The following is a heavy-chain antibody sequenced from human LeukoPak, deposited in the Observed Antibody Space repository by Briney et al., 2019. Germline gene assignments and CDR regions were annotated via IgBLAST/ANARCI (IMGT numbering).Heavy chain of an antibody. D-gene: IGHD6-19*01. Sequence: SSETLSLTCTVSGYSISSNYYWGWIRQPPGKGLEWIGNIYHSGTTYYNPSLKSRVTISVDTFKNQFSLRLRSVTAADTAVYYCARVRAVAGTPPDYWGQGTLVTVSS. CDR2: IYHSGTT. J-gene: IGHJ4*02. CDR3: ARVRAVAGTPPDY. CDR1: GYSISSNYY. V-gene: IGHV4-38-2*02.